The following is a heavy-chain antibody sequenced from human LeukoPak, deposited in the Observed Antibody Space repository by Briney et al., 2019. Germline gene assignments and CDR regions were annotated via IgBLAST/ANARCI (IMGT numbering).Heavy chain of an antibody. D-gene: IGHD3-22*01. Sequence: TGGSLRLSCAASGFTFSSYAMSWVRQAPGKGLEWVSAISGSGGSTYYADSVKGRFTISRDSSKNTPYLQMNSLRAEDTAVYYCAKEVVVIGGYFDYWGQGTLVTVSS. CDR1: GFTFSSYA. CDR2: ISGSGGST. V-gene: IGHV3-23*01. CDR3: AKEVVVIGGYFDY. J-gene: IGHJ4*02.